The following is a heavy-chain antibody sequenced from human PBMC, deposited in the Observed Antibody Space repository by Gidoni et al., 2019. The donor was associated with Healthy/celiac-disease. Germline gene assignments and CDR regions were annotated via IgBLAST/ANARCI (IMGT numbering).Heavy chain of an antibody. D-gene: IGHD6-19*01. V-gene: IGHV3-64D*06. Sequence: EVQLVESGGGLVQPGGSLRLSCSASGFTFRSYAMPWVRHAPGKGLEYVSSISSNGGRTYYADSVKVRFTISRDNSKNTLYLQMSSLRAEDTAVYYCVKERYSSGWYLCLDYWGQGTLVTVSS. CDR3: VKERYSSGWYLCLDY. J-gene: IGHJ4*02. CDR2: ISSNGGRT. CDR1: GFTFRSYA.